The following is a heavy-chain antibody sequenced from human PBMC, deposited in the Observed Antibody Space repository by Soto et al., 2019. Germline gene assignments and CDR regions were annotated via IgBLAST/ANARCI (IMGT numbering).Heavy chain of an antibody. D-gene: IGHD3-3*01. CDR1: GGSISSGDYY. J-gene: IGHJ4*02. CDR2: IYYSGST. CDR3: ARAWVGLRFLEWLPEGFDY. V-gene: IGHV4-30-4*01. Sequence: TLSLTCTVSGGSISSGDYYWSWIRQPPGKGLEWIGYIYYSGSTYYNPSLKSRVTISVDTSKHQFSLKLSSVTAADTAVYYCARAWVGLRFLEWLPEGFDYWGQGTLVTVSS.